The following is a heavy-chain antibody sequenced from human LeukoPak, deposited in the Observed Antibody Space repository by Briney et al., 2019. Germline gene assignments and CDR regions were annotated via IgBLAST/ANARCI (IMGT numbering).Heavy chain of an antibody. CDR1: GFIFSSYA. Sequence: PWGSLRLSCAASGFIFSSYAMCWVRQAPGEVLECVSAISGSGGSTYYADSVKGRFTISRDNSKNTLYLQMNSLRAEDTAVYYCAKAALVVPAAMPDYWGQGTLVTVSS. D-gene: IGHD2-2*01. V-gene: IGHV3-23*01. CDR2: ISGSGGST. CDR3: AKAALVVPAAMPDY. J-gene: IGHJ4*02.